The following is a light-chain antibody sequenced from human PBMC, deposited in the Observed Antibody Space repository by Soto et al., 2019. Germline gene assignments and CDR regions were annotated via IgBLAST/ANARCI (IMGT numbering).Light chain of an antibody. Sequence: EIVMTQSPATLSVSPGERATLSCRASQSVSSNLAWYQQKPGQAPRLLIYGASTRATGTPARFSGSGSGTEFTLTFSSLQSEDFAVYYFQQYNNWLITFGQGTRLEMK. J-gene: IGKJ5*01. CDR1: QSVSSN. CDR3: QQYNNWLIT. V-gene: IGKV3-15*01. CDR2: GAS.